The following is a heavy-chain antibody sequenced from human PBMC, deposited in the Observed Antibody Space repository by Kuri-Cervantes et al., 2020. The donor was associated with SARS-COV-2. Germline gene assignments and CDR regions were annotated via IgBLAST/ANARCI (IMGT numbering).Heavy chain of an antibody. CDR3: ARDPGGYDLHDAFDI. J-gene: IGHJ3*02. CDR2: IKQDGSEK. D-gene: IGHD5-12*01. CDR1: GFTFSSYW. V-gene: IGHV3-7*01. Sequence: GGSRRLSCAASGFTFSSYWMSWVRQAPGEGLEWVANIKQDGSEKYYVDSVKGRFTISRDNAKNLLYLQMNSLRAEDTAVYYCARDPGGYDLHDAFDIWGQGTMVTVSS.